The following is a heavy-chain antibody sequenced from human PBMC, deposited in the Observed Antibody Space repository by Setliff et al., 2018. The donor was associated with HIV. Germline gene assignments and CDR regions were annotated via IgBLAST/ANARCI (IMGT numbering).Heavy chain of an antibody. J-gene: IGHJ4*02. Sequence: SETLSLTCTVSGGSISGYHWNWLRQTPGKGLEWIGYIYTSRGTNYNHSLRTRVIISVDTSNRFSLKLSSVTAADAAVYYCARSPSYRSSWEYYFDYWGQGILATVSS. V-gene: IGHV4-4*09. CDR2: IYTSRGT. D-gene: IGHD6-13*01. CDR1: GGSISGYH. CDR3: ARSPSYRSSWEYYFDY.